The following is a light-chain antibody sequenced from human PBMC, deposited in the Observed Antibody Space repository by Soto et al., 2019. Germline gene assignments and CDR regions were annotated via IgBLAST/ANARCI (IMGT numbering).Light chain of an antibody. Sequence: DIQMTQSPSSLSASVGDRVTITCRASQTISTHLNWYQQKPGKAPKLLIYAASTLQSGVPSRFSGSGPGTEFTLTINRLQPEDLATYYCQQSLTIPYTFGQGTKLEIK. J-gene: IGKJ2*01. CDR1: QTISTH. CDR3: QQSLTIPYT. V-gene: IGKV1-39*01. CDR2: AAS.